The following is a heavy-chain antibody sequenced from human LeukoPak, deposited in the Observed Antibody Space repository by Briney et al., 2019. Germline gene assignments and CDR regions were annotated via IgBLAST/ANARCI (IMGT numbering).Heavy chain of an antibody. CDR2: INPNSGGT. Sequence: ASVKVSCKASGYTFTGYYMHWVRQAPGQGLEWMGWINPNSGGTNYAQKLQGRVTMTTDTSTSTAYMELRSLRSDDTAVYYCARSGGSYFIEPFDYWGQGTLVTVSS. CDR1: GYTFTGYY. V-gene: IGHV1-2*02. CDR3: ARSGGSYFIEPFDY. J-gene: IGHJ4*02. D-gene: IGHD1-26*01.